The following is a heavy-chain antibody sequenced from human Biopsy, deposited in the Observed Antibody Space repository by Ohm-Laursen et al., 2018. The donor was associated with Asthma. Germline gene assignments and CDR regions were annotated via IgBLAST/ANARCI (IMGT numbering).Heavy chain of an antibody. CDR3: VRDGTDDAFDI. Sequence: SLRLSCTAPAFSFSNFAFHWVRQAPGKGLEWVGVISKDASTQDYADSVKGRFTMARDNSKNTLDLQMNSLREEDTAVYYCVRDGTDDAFDIWGQGTVVSVSS. CDR2: ISKDASTQ. CDR1: AFSFSNFA. J-gene: IGHJ3*02. D-gene: IGHD1-1*01. V-gene: IGHV3-30*01.